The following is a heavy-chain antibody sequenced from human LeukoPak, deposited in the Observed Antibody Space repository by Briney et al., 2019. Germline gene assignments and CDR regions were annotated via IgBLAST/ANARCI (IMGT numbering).Heavy chain of an antibody. Sequence: PGRSLRLSCAASGFTFSSYGMHWVRQAPGKGLEWVAVISYDGSNKYYAYSVKGRFTISRDNSKNTLYLQMNSLRAEDTAVYYCANDGYYYDSSPLNYFDYWGQGTLVTVSS. J-gene: IGHJ4*02. CDR2: ISYDGSNK. D-gene: IGHD3-22*01. CDR1: GFTFSSYG. CDR3: ANDGYYYDSSPLNYFDY. V-gene: IGHV3-30*18.